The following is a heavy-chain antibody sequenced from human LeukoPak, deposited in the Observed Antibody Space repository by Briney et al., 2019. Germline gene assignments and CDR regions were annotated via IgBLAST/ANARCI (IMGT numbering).Heavy chain of an antibody. J-gene: IGHJ4*02. V-gene: IGHV4-39*01. CDR2: IYYSGST. Sequence: PSETLSLTCSVSGGPISSNPYYWGWLRQSPGKGLEWIGNIYYSGSTHYNPSLKSRLTISVDTSKNLFSLKLTSVTAADTAIYYCARQWYSSGWYGDWGQGILVTVSS. CDR1: GGPISSNPYY. CDR3: ARQWYSSGWYGD. D-gene: IGHD6-19*01.